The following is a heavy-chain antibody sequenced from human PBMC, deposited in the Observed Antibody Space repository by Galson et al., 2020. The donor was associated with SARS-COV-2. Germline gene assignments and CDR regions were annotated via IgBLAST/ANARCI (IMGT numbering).Heavy chain of an antibody. Sequence: GESLKISCTGSGYSFTNYWIAWVRQMPGKGLEWMGIIYPGDSDTKYSPSFQGQVSISADKSIPTAYLQWSSLKASDTAMYFCARGKYCSSTSCRYFDYWGQGTLVTVSS. CDR1: GYSFTNYW. CDR2: IYPGDSDT. J-gene: IGHJ4*02. CDR3: ARGKYCSSTSCRYFDY. D-gene: IGHD2-2*01. V-gene: IGHV5-51*01.